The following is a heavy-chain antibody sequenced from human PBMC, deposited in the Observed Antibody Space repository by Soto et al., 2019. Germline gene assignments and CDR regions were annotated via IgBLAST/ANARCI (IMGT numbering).Heavy chain of an antibody. CDR1: GFTFSSYA. V-gene: IGHV3-30-3*01. Sequence: QVQLVESGGGVVQPGRSLRLSCAASGFTFSSYAMHWVRQAPGKGLEWVAVISYDGSNKYYADSVKGRFTISRDNSKNTLYLQMKSLRAEDTAVYYCARQFYDILTGYPTYGMDVWGQGTTVTVSS. D-gene: IGHD3-9*01. CDR3: ARQFYDILTGYPTYGMDV. CDR2: ISYDGSNK. J-gene: IGHJ6*02.